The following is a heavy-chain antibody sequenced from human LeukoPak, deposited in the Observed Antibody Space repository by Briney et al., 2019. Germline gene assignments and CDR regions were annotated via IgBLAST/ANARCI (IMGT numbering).Heavy chain of an antibody. CDR2: IKQDGSEK. Sequence: GGSLRLSCAASGFTFDDYGMSWVRQAPGKGLEWVANIKQDGSEKYYVDSVKGRFTISRDNAKNSLYLQMNSLGAEDTAVYYCARENRIIAARPTYFDYWGQGTLVTVSS. D-gene: IGHD6-6*01. CDR1: GFTFDDYG. J-gene: IGHJ4*02. V-gene: IGHV3-7*01. CDR3: ARENRIIAARPTYFDY.